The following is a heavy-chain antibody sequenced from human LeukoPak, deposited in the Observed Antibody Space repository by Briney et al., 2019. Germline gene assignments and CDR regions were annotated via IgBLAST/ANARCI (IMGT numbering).Heavy chain of an antibody. CDR2: IYSGGGR. J-gene: IGHJ4*02. V-gene: IGHV3-53*01. D-gene: IGHD3-16*01. CDR1: GFTFSSYA. CDR3: ARDFGGGYFDY. Sequence: GGSLRLSCAASGFTFSSYAMNWVRQAPGKGLEWVSVIYSGGGRYYADSVKGRFTISRDNSKNTLYLQMNSLRAEDTAVYYCARDFGGGYFDYWGQGTLVTVSS.